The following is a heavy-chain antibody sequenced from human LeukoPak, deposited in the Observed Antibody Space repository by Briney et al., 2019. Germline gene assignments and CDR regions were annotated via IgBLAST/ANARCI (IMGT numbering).Heavy chain of an antibody. CDR3: AKDRATYYYDSSGYDY. CDR2: IWYDGSNK. D-gene: IGHD3-22*01. Sequence: PGGSLRLSCAASGFTFSSYGMQWVRQAPGKGLEWVAVIWYDGSNKYYADSVKGRFTISRDNSKNTLYLQMNSLRAEDTAVYYCAKDRATYYYDSSGYDYWGQGTLVTVSS. J-gene: IGHJ4*02. V-gene: IGHV3-33*06. CDR1: GFTFSSYG.